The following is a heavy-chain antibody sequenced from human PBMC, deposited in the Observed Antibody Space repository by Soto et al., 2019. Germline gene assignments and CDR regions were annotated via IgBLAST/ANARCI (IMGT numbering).Heavy chain of an antibody. D-gene: IGHD2-2*01. CDR3: ARGRHCSSTSCYFDY. CDR1: GGSISSGGYY. V-gene: IGHV4-31*03. J-gene: IGHJ4*02. Sequence: QVQLQESGPGLVKPSQTLSLTCTVSGGSISSGGYYWSWIRQHPGKGLEWIGYIYYSGSTYYNPSLKSRVTISVDTSKNQFSLKLSSGTAADTAVYYCARGRHCSSTSCYFDYWGQGTLVTVSS. CDR2: IYYSGST.